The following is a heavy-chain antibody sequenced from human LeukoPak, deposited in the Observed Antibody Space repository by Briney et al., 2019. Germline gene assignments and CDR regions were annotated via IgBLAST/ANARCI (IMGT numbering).Heavy chain of an antibody. J-gene: IGHJ3*02. CDR3: ARDQPGGELPLDAFDI. CDR2: IYSGGST. D-gene: IGHD5-24*01. V-gene: IGHV3-66*01. Sequence: GGSLRLSCAASGFTVSSNYMSWVRQAPGKGLEWVSVIYSGGSTYYADSVKGRFTISRDNSKNTLYLQMNSLRAEDTAVYYCARDQPGGELPLDAFDIWGQGTMVTVSS. CDR1: GFTVSSNY.